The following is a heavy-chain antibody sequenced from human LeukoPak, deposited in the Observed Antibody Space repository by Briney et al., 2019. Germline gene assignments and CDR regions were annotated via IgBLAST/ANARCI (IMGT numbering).Heavy chain of an antibody. D-gene: IGHD3-16*01. V-gene: IGHV3-9*01. Sequence: GGSLRLSCAASGFIFDDYAMHWVRQAPGKGLEWVSGISWNSGSIDYADSVKGRFTISRDNAKNSLYLQMNSLRAEDTAVYYCAKGKDYGDYYYYYMDVWGKGTTVTVSS. CDR2: ISWNSGSI. CDR3: AKGKDYGDYYYYYMDV. J-gene: IGHJ6*03. CDR1: GFIFDDYA.